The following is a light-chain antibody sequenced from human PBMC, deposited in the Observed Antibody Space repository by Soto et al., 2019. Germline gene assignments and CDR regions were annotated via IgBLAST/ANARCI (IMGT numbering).Light chain of an antibody. CDR2: DAS. J-gene: IGKJ2*01. CDR3: LQYNSYPYT. CDR1: QSISIG. Sequence: DIQMTQSPSTLSPSVGDRVTITCLASQSISIGLAWYQQKPGKAPKLLIYDASSLESGVPSRFSGSGSGTEFTLTVSSLQPDDFATYYCLQYNSYPYTFGQGTKLEIK. V-gene: IGKV1-5*01.